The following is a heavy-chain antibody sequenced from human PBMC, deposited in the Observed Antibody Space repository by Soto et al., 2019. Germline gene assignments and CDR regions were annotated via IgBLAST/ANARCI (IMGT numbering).Heavy chain of an antibody. CDR2: ISAYNGNT. Sequence: GASVKVSCKASGYTFTSYGISCVRQAPGQGLEWMGWISAYNGNTNYAQKLQGRVTMTTDTSTSTAYMELRSLRSDDTAVYYCARDRGPVVSPDAFDIWGQGTMVTVSS. D-gene: IGHD2-15*01. J-gene: IGHJ3*02. CDR1: GYTFTSYG. CDR3: ARDRGPVVSPDAFDI. V-gene: IGHV1-18*01.